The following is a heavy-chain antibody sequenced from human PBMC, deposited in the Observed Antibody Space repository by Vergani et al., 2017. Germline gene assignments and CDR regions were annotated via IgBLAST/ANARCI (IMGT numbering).Heavy chain of an antibody. CDR3: ARAPKGESSSWYIPTYNWFDP. Sequence: EVQLVESGGGLIQPGGSLRLSCAASGFTVSSNYMSWVRQAPGKGLEWVSGISWNSGSIGYADSVKGRFTISRDNAKNSLYLQMNSLRSEDTAVYYCARAPKGESSSWYIPTYNWFDPWGQGTLVTVSS. CDR2: SWNSGSI. V-gene: IGHV3-53*01. D-gene: IGHD6-13*01. J-gene: IGHJ5*02. CDR1: GFTVSSNY.